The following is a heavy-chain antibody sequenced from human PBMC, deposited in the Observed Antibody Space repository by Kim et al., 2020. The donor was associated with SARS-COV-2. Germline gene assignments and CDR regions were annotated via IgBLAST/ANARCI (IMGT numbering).Heavy chain of an antibody. J-gene: IGHJ4*02. CDR3: ALYMDSSIVTGAH. CDR2: ISSSSNTK. D-gene: IGHD2-8*02. Sequence: GGSLRLSCAASGFTFSNYGMNWVRQAPGKGPEWISYISSSSNTKYYADSVKGRFTISRDNAMNSLYLQMNSLRAEDTAVYYCALYMDSSIVTGAHWGQGTLLTVSS. V-gene: IGHV3-48*01. CDR1: GFTFSNYG.